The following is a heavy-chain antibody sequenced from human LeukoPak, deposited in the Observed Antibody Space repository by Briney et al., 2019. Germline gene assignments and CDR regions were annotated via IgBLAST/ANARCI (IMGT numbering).Heavy chain of an antibody. V-gene: IGHV3-15*01. Sequence: PGGSLRLSCAASEFSFSSYAMHWVRQAPGKGLEWVGRIKSKTDGGTTDYAAPVKGRFTISRDESENTLYLQMNSLKTEDTAVYYCTTGGRTGYWGQGTLVTVSS. D-gene: IGHD1-14*01. CDR1: EFSFSSYA. J-gene: IGHJ4*02. CDR3: TTGGRTGY. CDR2: IKSKTDGGTT.